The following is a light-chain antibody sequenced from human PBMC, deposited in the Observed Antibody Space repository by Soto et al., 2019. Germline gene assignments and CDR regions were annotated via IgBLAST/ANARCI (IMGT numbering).Light chain of an antibody. J-gene: IGKJ1*01. CDR2: DAS. Sequence: DIQMTQSPSTLSASVGDIVNITCRASQSISSWLAWYQQTPGKAPKPLIYDASSLESGGPSRFSGSGSGTEFTLTISSLQPDDFATYYCQQYGTYLWTFGQGTKVDIK. CDR3: QQYGTYLWT. CDR1: QSISSW. V-gene: IGKV1-5*01.